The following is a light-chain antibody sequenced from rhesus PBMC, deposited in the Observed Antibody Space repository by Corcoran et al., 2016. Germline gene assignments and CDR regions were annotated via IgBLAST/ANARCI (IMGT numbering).Light chain of an antibody. Sequence: ETVVTQSPATLSLSPGERATPSCRASQSVCSYLAWYQQKPGQAPRLLIYGASSRATGFPDRFSGSGSGTDFTLTISSLEPEDVGVYYCQQSSNLWTFSQGTKVEIK. CDR2: GAS. CDR3: QQSSNLWT. J-gene: IGKJ1*01. V-gene: IGKV3-24*04. CDR1: QSVCSY.